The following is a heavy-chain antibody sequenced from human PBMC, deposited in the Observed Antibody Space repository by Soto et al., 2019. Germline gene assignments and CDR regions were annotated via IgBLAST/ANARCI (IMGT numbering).Heavy chain of an antibody. D-gene: IGHD2-15*01. V-gene: IGHV3-23*01. Sequence: EVHLLESGGGLIQPGGSLRLSCAAPGLTFSSYAMSWVRQTPGKGLEWVSGISGSGGRTYYADSVKGRFTISRDNSKNTLYLQVNSLRVEDTAVYYCAEDYCIGGSCYWTYYWGQGTLVTVSS. J-gene: IGHJ4*02. CDR3: AEDYCIGGSCYWTYY. CDR1: GLTFSSYA. CDR2: ISGSGGRT.